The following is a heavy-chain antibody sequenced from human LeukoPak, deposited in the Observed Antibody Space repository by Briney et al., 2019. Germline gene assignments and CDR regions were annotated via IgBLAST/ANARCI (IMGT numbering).Heavy chain of an antibody. CDR1: GVSIGSYY. CDR3: ARHERDTSWYYFDY. CDR2: IYDAGTT. V-gene: IGHV4-59*08. Sequence: SETLSLTCTVSGVSIGSYYWSWIRQPPGKGLKWLGYIYDAGTTNYSPPLQSRLNITVDTSKNQFSLKLSSVTAADTAVYYCARHERDTSWYYFDYWGQGTLVTVSS. J-gene: IGHJ4*02. D-gene: IGHD2-2*01.